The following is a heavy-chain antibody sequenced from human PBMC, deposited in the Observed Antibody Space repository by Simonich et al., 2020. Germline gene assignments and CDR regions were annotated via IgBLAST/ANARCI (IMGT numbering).Heavy chain of an antibody. J-gene: IGHJ4*02. CDR2: ISWNSGSI. CDR3: AKDKGAYYGSGSPVY. CDR1: GFTFDDYA. D-gene: IGHD3-10*01. Sequence: EVQLVESGGGLVQPGRSLRLSCAASGFTFDDYAMHWVRQAPGEGLEWVSGISWNSGSIGYADSVKGRFTISRDNAKNSLYLQMNSLRAEDTALYYCAKDKGAYYGSGSPVYWGQGTLVTVSS. V-gene: IGHV3-9*01.